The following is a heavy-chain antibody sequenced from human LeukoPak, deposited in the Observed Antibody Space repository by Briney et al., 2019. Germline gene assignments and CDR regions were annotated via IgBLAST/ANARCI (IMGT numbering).Heavy chain of an antibody. V-gene: IGHV3-23*01. CDR1: GFTFSNYA. CDR3: AKWGDFDVLTGYYVPDF. CDR2: ITGSGGNT. J-gene: IGHJ4*02. D-gene: IGHD3-9*01. Sequence: GGSLRLSCAASGFTFSNYAMSWVRQAPGRGLEWVSAITGSGGNTYYADSVKGRFTISRDNSKNTLYQQMNSLRAEDTAVYYCAKWGDFDVLTGYYVPDFWGQGTLVTVSS.